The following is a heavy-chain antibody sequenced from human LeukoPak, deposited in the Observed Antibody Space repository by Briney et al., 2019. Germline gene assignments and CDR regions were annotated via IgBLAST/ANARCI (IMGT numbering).Heavy chain of an antibody. Sequence: GGSLRLSCGASGFTFSSYGMHWVRQAPGKGLEWVAFIRYDGSQKYYADSVKGRFTISRDNSKNTLHLQMNSLRAEDTAVYYCARVLRYCSGGNCYSGGLGYMDVWGKGTTVTISS. J-gene: IGHJ6*03. V-gene: IGHV3-30*02. D-gene: IGHD2-15*01. CDR3: ARVLRYCSGGNCYSGGLGYMDV. CDR1: GFTFSSYG. CDR2: IRYDGSQK.